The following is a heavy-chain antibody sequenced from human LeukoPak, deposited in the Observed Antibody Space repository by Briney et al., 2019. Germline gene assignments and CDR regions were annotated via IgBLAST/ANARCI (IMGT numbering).Heavy chain of an antibody. CDR1: GGSFSGYY. J-gene: IGHJ3*02. CDR3: ARLRGDYAAFDI. V-gene: IGHV4-59*10. CDR2: IYTSGST. Sequence: SETLSLTCAVYGGSFSGYYWSWIRQPAGKGLEWIGRIYTSGSTNYNPSLKSRVTISVDTSKNQFSLKLSSVTAADTAVYYCARLRGDYAAFDIWGQGTMVTVSS. D-gene: IGHD4-17*01.